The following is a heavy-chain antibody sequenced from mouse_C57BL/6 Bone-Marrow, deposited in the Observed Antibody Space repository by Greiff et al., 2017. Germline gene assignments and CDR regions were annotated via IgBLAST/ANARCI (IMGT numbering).Heavy chain of an antibody. CDR1: GFTFSDYG. CDR3: ARGSNSSWFAY. V-gene: IGHV5-17*01. CDR2: ISSGSSTI. D-gene: IGHD2-5*01. Sequence: EVMLVESGGGLVKPGGSLKLSCAASGFTFSDYGMHWVRQAPEKGLEWVAYISSGSSTIYYADTVKGRFTISRDNAKNTLFLQMTSLRSEDTAMYYCARGSNSSWFAYWGQGTLVTVSA. J-gene: IGHJ3*01.